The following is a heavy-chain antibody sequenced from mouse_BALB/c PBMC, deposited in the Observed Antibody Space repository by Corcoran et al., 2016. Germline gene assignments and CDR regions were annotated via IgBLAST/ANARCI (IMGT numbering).Heavy chain of an antibody. V-gene: IGHV8-12*01. Sequence: QVTLKESGPGILQPSQTLSLTCSFSGFSLSTSGMGVSWIRQPSGKGLEWLAHIYWDDDKRYNPSLESRLTISKDTSRNQVFLKITSVDTADTATYYCARRGGWDADFDYWGQGTTLTVSS. CDR2: IYWDDDK. D-gene: IGHD4-1*01. J-gene: IGHJ2*01. CDR3: ARRGGWDADFDY. CDR1: GFSLSTSGMG.